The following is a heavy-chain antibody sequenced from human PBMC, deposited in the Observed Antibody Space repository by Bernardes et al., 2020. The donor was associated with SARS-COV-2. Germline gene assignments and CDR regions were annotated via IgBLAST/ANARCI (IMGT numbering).Heavy chain of an antibody. J-gene: IGHJ4*02. Sequence: SETLSLTCTVSGASLSRSYGSWIRQPPGKGMEWIGYIYYDGSTNYNPSLKSRVTISIDTSKNQFSLKLNSMTAADTAVYYCARGFGDYGDYGPTFDYWGQGTLVTVSS. CDR2: IYYDGST. D-gene: IGHD4-17*01. CDR1: GASLSRSY. V-gene: IGHV4-59*01. CDR3: ARGFGDYGDYGPTFDY.